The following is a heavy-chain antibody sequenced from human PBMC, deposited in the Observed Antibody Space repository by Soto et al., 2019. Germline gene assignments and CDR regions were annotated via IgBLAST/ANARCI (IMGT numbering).Heavy chain of an antibody. CDR2: IVGSGGST. D-gene: IGHD6-25*01. CDR1: GFTFSTYA. Sequence: EVQLLESGGGLVQPGGSLRLSCAASGFTFSTYAMTWVRQAPGKGLEWVSVIVGSGGSTYADSVKGRFTISRDNSKNTVHLQVNSLRAEDTAVYYCAKEGQAGYYYMDVWGKGTTVTVSS. V-gene: IGHV3-23*01. J-gene: IGHJ6*03. CDR3: AKEGQAGYYYMDV.